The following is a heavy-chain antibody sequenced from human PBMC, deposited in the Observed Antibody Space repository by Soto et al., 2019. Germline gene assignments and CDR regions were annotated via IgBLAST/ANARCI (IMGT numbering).Heavy chain of an antibody. CDR3: ARHGYSGYESILKYS. CDR1: GGSFSGYY. J-gene: IGHJ4*02. CDR2: IYHSGST. V-gene: IGHV4-34*01. D-gene: IGHD5-12*01. Sequence: PSETLSLTCAVYGGSFSGYYWSWIRQHPGKGLEWIGYIYHSGSTYYIPSLKSRVTISVDTSKNQFSLKLSSVTAADTAVYYCARHGYSGYESILKYSWGQGTLVTVPQ.